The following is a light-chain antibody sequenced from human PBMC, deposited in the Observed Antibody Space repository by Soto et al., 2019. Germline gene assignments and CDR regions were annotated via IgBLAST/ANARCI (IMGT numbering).Light chain of an antibody. V-gene: IGKV2D-29*01. CDR2: DGS. CDR1: QSLLHGDGKTS. J-gene: IGKJ4*01. CDR3: MQSLQLPLT. Sequence: DIVMTQTPLSLSVTPGQPASISCKSSQSLLHGDGKTSLFWYLQRPGQPPQLLIFDGSNRVSGVPERFSGSGSGTDFSLKISRVEAEDVGIYYCMQSLQLPLTFGGGTKVEIK.